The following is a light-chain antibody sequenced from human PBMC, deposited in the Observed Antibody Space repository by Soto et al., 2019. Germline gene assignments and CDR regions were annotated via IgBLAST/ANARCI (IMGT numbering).Light chain of an antibody. CDR3: QQYHRYST. Sequence: DIQMTQAPSTLSASVGDRVTITCRASQNINAWLAWYQQKPGKAPKPLIYDVSTLHSGVPSRFSGSASGTEFTLNISNLESDDFASYCCQQYHRYSTFGQGTRVDIK. CDR2: DVS. V-gene: IGKV1-5*01. J-gene: IGKJ1*01. CDR1: QNINAW.